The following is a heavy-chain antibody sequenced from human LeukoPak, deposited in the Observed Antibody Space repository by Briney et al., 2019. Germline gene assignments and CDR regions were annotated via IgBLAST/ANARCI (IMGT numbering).Heavy chain of an antibody. J-gene: IGHJ4*02. D-gene: IGHD2-2*01. CDR3: ARESRHCSSTSCPPAH. V-gene: IGHV4-59*12. CDR1: GGSISSYY. CDR2: TYYSGTT. Sequence: SETLSLTCTVSGGSISSYYWSWIRQPPGKVLEWIGYTYYSGTTNYNPSLKSRVTISVDTSKNQFSLKLSSVTAADTAVYYCARESRHCSSTSCPPAHWGQGTLVTVSS.